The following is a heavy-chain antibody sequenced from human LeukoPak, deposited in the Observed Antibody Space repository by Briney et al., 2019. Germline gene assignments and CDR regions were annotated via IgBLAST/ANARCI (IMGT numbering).Heavy chain of an antibody. CDR1: GFTFSSYA. CDR2: ISGSGGST. J-gene: IGHJ4*02. D-gene: IGHD3-9*01. CDR3: AKPRYFDWLAFDY. Sequence: PGGSLRLSCAASGFTFSSYAMSWVRQAPGKGLEWVSAISGSGGSTYYADSVKGRFTISRDNSKSTLYLQMNSLRAEDTAVYYCAKPRYFDWLAFDYWGQGTLVTVSS. V-gene: IGHV3-23*01.